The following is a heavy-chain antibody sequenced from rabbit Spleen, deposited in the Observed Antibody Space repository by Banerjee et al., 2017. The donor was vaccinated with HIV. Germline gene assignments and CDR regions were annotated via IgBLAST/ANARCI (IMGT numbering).Heavy chain of an antibody. J-gene: IGHJ4*01. CDR2: IDVVFGTT. Sequence: QQRLEESGGGLVKPGGTLTLSCKASGFDSSNYGVSWVRQAPGKGLEWIGYIDVVFGTTYYARWVNGRFTISSHNAQNTLYLQLNSLTAADTATYFCVRGASSSGYYSLWGPGTLVTVS. CDR3: VRGASSSGYYSL. CDR1: GFDSSNYG. D-gene: IGHD1-1*01. V-gene: IGHV1S43*01.